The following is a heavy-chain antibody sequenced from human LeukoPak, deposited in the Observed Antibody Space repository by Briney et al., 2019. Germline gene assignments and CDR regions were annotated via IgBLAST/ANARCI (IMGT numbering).Heavy chain of an antibody. V-gene: IGHV4-59*01. CDR2: IYYSGST. CDR1: GGSISSYY. D-gene: IGHD3-22*01. CDR3: ARRYYDSSGYYYDLDAFDI. J-gene: IGHJ3*02. Sequence: SETLSLTCTVSGGSISSYYWSWLRQPPGKGLEWIGYIYYSGSTNYNPSLKSRVTISVDTSKNQFSLKLSSVTAADTAVYYCARRYYDSSGYYYDLDAFDIWGQGTMVTVSS.